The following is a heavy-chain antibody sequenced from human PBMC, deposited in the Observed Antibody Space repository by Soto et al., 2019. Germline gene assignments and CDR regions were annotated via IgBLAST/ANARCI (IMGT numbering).Heavy chain of an antibody. D-gene: IGHD6-25*01. J-gene: IGHJ6*02. V-gene: IGHV3-11*06. Sequence: PGGSLRLSCAASGFTFSDYYMNWIRQAPGKGLEWVSFISYSGSYTNYADSVKGRFTISRDNAKNSLYLQMNSLRVEDTAVYYCARDEPAASGTSTNYYYVMDVWGQGTTVTVSS. CDR2: ISYSGSYT. CDR3: ARDEPAASGTSTNYYYVMDV. CDR1: GFTFSDYY.